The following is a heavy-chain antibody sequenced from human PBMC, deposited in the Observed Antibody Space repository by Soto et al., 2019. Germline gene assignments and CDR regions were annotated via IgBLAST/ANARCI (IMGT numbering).Heavy chain of an antibody. V-gene: IGHV1-69*02. Sequence: QVQLVQSGAEVKKPGSSVKVSCKASGGTFSSYTISWVRQAPGQGLEWTGRIIPILGIANYAQKFQGRATITADKSTSTAYMELSSLRSEDTAVYYCARAPVVVTATRYYFDYWGQGTLVTVSS. CDR3: ARAPVVVTATRYYFDY. J-gene: IGHJ4*02. D-gene: IGHD2-21*02. CDR2: IIPILGIA. CDR1: GGTFSSYT.